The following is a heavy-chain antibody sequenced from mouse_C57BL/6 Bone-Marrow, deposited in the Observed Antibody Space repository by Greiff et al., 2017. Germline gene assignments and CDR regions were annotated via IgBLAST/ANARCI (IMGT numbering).Heavy chain of an antibody. CDR2: IDPETGGT. D-gene: IGHD2-4*01. CDR1: GYTFTDYE. CDR3: TRGGHDYDSSWFAY. J-gene: IGHJ3*01. V-gene: IGHV1-15*01. Sequence: VQLKESGAELVRPGASVTLSCKASGYTFTDYEMHWVKQTPVHGLEWIGAIDPETGGTAYNQKFKGKAILTADKSSSTAYMELRSLTSEDSAVYYCTRGGHDYDSSWFAYWGQGTLVTVSA.